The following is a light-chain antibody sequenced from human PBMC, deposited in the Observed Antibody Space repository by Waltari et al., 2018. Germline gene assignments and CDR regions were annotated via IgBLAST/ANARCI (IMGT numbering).Light chain of an antibody. J-gene: IGKJ4*01. CDR2: TAS. V-gene: IGKV1-9*01. CDR1: QGISNY. Sequence: TGRASQGISNYLAWYQQKSGKAPKLLIYTASTLQSGVPSRFSGRGSGTDFTLTISSLQPEDFATYYGQQLNSYPPTFGGGTKVEIK. CDR3: QQLNSYPPT.